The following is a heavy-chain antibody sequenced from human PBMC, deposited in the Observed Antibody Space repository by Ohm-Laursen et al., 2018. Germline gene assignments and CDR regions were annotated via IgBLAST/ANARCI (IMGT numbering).Heavy chain of an antibody. CDR2: ISYDGSNK. CDR3: AKDRDPSGWYYYGMDV. V-gene: IGHV3-30*18. J-gene: IGHJ6*02. Sequence: RSLRLSCTASGFTFSSYGMHWVRQAPGKGLEWVAVISYDGSNKYYADSVKGRFTIFRDNSKNTLYLQMNSLRAEDTAVYYCAKDRDPSGWYYYGMDVWGQGTTVTVSS. CDR1: GFTFSSYG. D-gene: IGHD6-19*01.